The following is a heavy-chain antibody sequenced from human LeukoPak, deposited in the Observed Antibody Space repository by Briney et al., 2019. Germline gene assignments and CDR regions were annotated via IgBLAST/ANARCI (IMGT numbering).Heavy chain of an antibody. CDR3: AKDQIWFGELSPPGY. CDR1: GFTFSSYG. Sequence: SGGSLRLSCAASGFTFSSYGMHWVRQAPGKGLEWVAVIWYDGSNKYYADSVKGRFTISRDNSENTLYLQMNSLRAEDTAVYYCAKDQIWFGELSPPGYWGQGTLVTVSS. V-gene: IGHV3-33*06. CDR2: IWYDGSNK. D-gene: IGHD3-10*01. J-gene: IGHJ4*02.